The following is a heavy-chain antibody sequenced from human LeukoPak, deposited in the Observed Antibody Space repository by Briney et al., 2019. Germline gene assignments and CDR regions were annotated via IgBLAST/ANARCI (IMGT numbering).Heavy chain of an antibody. CDR1: GYTFTDYN. CDR2: VDPEDGAT. D-gene: IGHD2-15*01. V-gene: IGHV1-69-2*01. J-gene: IGHJ4*02. Sequence: ATVKISCKASGYTFTDYNIHWVQQAPGKGLEWVGRVDPEDGATMYAEKFQDRVTITAATSTDTTYMELRSLRSGDTAVYYCANLVVVIAATSFDYWGQGTLVTVSS. CDR3: ANLVVVIAATSFDY.